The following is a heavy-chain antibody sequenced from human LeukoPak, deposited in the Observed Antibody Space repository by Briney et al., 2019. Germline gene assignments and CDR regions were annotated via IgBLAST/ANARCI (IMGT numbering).Heavy chain of an antibody. Sequence: GGSLRLSCAASGFIFSDYWMHWVRQAPGKGLVWVSRINSDGSSTSHADSVKGRFTISRDNAKNTLYLQMNSLRAEDTAVYYCARVQRAAAAIPGGSYNWFDPWGQGTLVTVSS. CDR1: GFIFSDYW. CDR2: INSDGSST. J-gene: IGHJ5*02. D-gene: IGHD6-13*01. V-gene: IGHV3-74*01. CDR3: ARVQRAAAAIPGGSYNWFDP.